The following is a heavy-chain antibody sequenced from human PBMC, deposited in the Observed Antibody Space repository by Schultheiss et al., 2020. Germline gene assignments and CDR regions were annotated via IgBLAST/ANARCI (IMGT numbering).Heavy chain of an antibody. J-gene: IGHJ4*02. V-gene: IGHV1-18*01. D-gene: IGHD1-1*01. CDR2: ISTQNGNT. CDR3: ARDGLERPHDY. CDR1: GYTFSTYD. Sequence: ASVTVSFKASGYTFSTYDIDWVRQATGQGLEWMGWISTQNGNTYYAQKVQGRVTMTTDTSTSTAYMELRSLRSDDTAVYYCARDGLERPHDYWGQGTLVTGYS.